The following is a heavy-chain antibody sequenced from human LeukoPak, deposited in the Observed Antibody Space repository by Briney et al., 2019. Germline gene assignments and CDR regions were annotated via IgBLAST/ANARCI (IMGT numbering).Heavy chain of an antibody. Sequence: PGGSLRLSCAASGFTFSSYGMHWVRQAPGKGLEWVAVISYDGSNKYYADSVKGRFTISRDNSKNTLYLQMNSLRAEDTAVYYCAKVYGGNLYIDYWGQGTLVTVSS. CDR2: ISYDGSNK. CDR1: GFTFSSYG. CDR3: AKVYGGNLYIDY. V-gene: IGHV3-30*18. J-gene: IGHJ4*02. D-gene: IGHD4-23*01.